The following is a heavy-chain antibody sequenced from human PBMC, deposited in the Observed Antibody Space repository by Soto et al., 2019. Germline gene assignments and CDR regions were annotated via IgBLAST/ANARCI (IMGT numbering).Heavy chain of an antibody. CDR1: GFTFSSYG. D-gene: IGHD2-15*01. J-gene: IGHJ6*03. Sequence: GGSLRLSCAASGFTFSSYGMHWVRQAPGKGLEWVAVIWYDGSKTYYADSVKGRLTISRDNSQNTLYLQMDSLRPEDTAMYYCARSYCSGGTCYYMDVWGKGTTVTVSS. CDR3: ARSYCSGGTCYYMDV. V-gene: IGHV3-33*01. CDR2: IWYDGSKT.